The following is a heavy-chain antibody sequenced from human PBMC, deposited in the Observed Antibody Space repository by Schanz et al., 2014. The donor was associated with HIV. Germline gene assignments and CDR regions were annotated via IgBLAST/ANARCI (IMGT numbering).Heavy chain of an antibody. Sequence: EVQLVESGGGLVQPGGSLRLSCAASGFTFSRYWMTWVRQAPGKGLEWVANIKEDGSEKYHADSVKGRFTISRDNAKNSLFLQMESLRAEDTAIYYCAKIRGTRGAYDGMDVWGQGTTVTGSS. D-gene: IGHD3-10*01. V-gene: IGHV3-7*03. J-gene: IGHJ6*02. CDR1: GFTFSRYW. CDR2: IKEDGSEK. CDR3: AKIRGTRGAYDGMDV.